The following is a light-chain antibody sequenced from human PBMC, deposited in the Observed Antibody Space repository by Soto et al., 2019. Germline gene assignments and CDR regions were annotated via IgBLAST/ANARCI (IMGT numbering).Light chain of an antibody. Sequence: DIQMIQSPSSLSASVGDRVTITCQASQEISNYLNWYQQKPGKAPKLLIYDASNLERGVPSRFSGRGSGTDVTFTISILQPEDFATYYCQQYDHLPRTFGRGTKVEIK. CDR3: QQYDHLPRT. V-gene: IGKV1-33*01. CDR2: DAS. J-gene: IGKJ1*01. CDR1: QEISNY.